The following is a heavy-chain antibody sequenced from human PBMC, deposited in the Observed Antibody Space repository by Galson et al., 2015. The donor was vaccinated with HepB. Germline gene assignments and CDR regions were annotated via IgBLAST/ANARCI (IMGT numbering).Heavy chain of an antibody. Sequence: SLRLSCAASGFTFDDYTMHWVRQAPGKGLEWVSIISWDGGSTNYADSVKGRLTNSRDNSKNSLYLQMYSLRTEDTALYYFTKDRAHYYGSWSYDGAVNYWGQRPLVTVSS. CDR1: GFTFDDYT. D-gene: IGHD3-10*01. CDR3: TKDRAHYYGSWSYDGAVNY. J-gene: IGHJ4*02. V-gene: IGHV3-43*01. CDR2: ISWDGGST.